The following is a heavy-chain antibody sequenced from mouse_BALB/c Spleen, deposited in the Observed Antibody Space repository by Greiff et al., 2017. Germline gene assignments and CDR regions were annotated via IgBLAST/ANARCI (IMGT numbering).Heavy chain of an antibody. CDR3: AREAMIPFAY. V-gene: IGHV5-6-5*01. D-gene: IGHD2-4*01. Sequence: EVMLVESGGGLVKPGGSLKLSCAASGFTFSSYAMSWVRQTPEKRLEWVASISSGGSTYYPDSVKGRFTISRDNARNILYLQMSSLRSEDTAMYYCAREAMIPFAYWGQGTLVTVSA. CDR2: ISSGGST. CDR1: GFTFSSYA. J-gene: IGHJ3*01.